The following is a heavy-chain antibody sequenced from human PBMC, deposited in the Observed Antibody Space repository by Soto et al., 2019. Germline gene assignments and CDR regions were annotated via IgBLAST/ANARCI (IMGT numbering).Heavy chain of an antibody. J-gene: IGHJ5*01. CDR1: GVSIHNSHSF. D-gene: IGHD2-15*01. CDR2: VYYSGGA. V-gene: IGHV4-39*01. Sequence: ASETLSLTCAVSGVSIHNSHSFWGWIRQPPGKGLEFIGSVYYSGGANYNPSLKSRVTISIDTSKNQFSLRVNSVTAADTAVYYCGRVVEGATRHTDFDSWGQGILVTVSS. CDR3: GRVVEGATRHTDFDS.